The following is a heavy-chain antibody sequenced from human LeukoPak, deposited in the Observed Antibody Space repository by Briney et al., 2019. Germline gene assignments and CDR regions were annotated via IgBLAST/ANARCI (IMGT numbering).Heavy chain of an antibody. J-gene: IGHJ4*02. V-gene: IGHV4-39*07. CDR2: TYYSGST. CDR1: GGSISSSSYY. CDR3: ARGVGYCTNGVCYTGHTDY. Sequence: PSETLSLTCTVSGGSISSSSYYWGWIRQPPGKGLEWIGSTYYSGSTYYNPSLKSRVTISVDTSKNQFSLKLSSVTAADTAVYYCARGVGYCTNGVCYTGHTDYWGQGTLVTVSS. D-gene: IGHD2-8*01.